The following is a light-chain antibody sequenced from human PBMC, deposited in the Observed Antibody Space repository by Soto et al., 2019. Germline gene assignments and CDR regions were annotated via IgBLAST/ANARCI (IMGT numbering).Light chain of an antibody. Sequence: DIQMTQSPSSLSASVGDRVTITCQASQDISNYLNWYQQKPGKAPKLLIYDASNLETGVPSRFSGSGSGTEFTLTINSLQPDDFATYYCQQYNSSFGQGTK. J-gene: IGKJ2*01. CDR2: DAS. CDR3: QQYNSS. V-gene: IGKV1-33*01. CDR1: QDISNY.